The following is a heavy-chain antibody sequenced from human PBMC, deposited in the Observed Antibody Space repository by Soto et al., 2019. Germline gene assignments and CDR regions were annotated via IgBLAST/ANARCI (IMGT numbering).Heavy chain of an antibody. V-gene: IGHV1-46*01. J-gene: IGHJ5*02. D-gene: IGHD2-2*01. CDR1: GYTFTSYY. CDR2: INPSGGST. CDR3: ARESSVVVPAARGNWFDP. Sequence: ASVKVSCKASGYTFTSYYMHWVRQAPGQGLEWMGIINPSGGSTSYAQRFQGRVTMTRDTSTSTVYMELSSLRSEDTAVYYCARESSVVVPAARGNWFDPWGQGTLVTVS.